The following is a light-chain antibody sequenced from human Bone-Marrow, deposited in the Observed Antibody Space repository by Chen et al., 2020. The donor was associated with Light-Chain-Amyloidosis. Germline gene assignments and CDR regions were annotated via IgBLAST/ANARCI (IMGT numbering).Light chain of an antibody. Sequence: SYVLPQPSSVSVAPGQTATLACGGNNIGSKSVHWYQQTPGQAPLLVVHDDSDRPSGIPERLSGSNSGNTATLTISRVEAGDEADYYCQVWDRSSDHPVFGGGTKLTVL. CDR1: NIGSKS. V-gene: IGLV3-21*02. CDR3: QVWDRSSDHPV. J-gene: IGLJ3*02. CDR2: DDS.